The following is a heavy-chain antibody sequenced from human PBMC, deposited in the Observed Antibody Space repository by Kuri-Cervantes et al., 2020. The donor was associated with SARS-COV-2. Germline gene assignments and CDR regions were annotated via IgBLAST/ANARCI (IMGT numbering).Heavy chain of an antibody. D-gene: IGHD2-2*02. CDR3: ARGYCSSTSCYTDYYYGMDV. Sequence: GGSLRLSCAASGFTFSSYGMHWVRQAPGKGLEWVAVISYDGSNKYYADSVKGRFTISRDNSKNTLYLQMNSLRAEDTAVYYCARGYCSSTSCYTDYYYGMDVWGQGTTVTVS. J-gene: IGHJ6*02. CDR2: ISYDGSNK. CDR1: GFTFSSYG. V-gene: IGHV3-30*03.